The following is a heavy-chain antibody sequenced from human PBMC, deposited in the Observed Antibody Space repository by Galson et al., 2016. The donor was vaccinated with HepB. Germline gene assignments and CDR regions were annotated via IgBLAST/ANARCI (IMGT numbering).Heavy chain of an antibody. D-gene: IGHD4-23*01. V-gene: IGHV1-69*13. Sequence: SVKVSCKASGGSFRNYAITWVRQAPGQGLEWMGGIIPILATTNIAQKFQGRVTITADESTSTAYMELRSLRSDDTAVYYCATAERLFNSNPDYWGQGTLVTVSS. CDR1: GGSFRNYA. CDR2: IIPILATT. J-gene: IGHJ4*02. CDR3: ATAERLFNSNPDY.